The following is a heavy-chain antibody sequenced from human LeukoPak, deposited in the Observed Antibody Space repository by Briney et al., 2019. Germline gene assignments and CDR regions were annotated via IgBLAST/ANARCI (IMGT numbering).Heavy chain of an antibody. CDR1: GFTFSSYA. J-gene: IGHJ6*02. V-gene: IGHV3-64*01. CDR2: ISSDGGST. CDR3: VNYGMDV. Sequence: GGSLRLSCAASGFTFSSYAMHWVRQAPGKGLEYVSAISSDGGSTYYANSVKGRFTISRDNSKNTLYLQMGSLRAEDMAVYYCVNYGMDVWGQGTTVTVSS.